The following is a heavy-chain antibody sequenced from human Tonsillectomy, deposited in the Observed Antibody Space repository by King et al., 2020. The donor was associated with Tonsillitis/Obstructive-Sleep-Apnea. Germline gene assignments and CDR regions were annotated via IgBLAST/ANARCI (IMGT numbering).Heavy chain of an antibody. V-gene: IGHV4-59*01. CDR2: LYYSGST. Sequence: VQLQESGPGLVKPSETLSLTCTVSGGSISSYYWSWIRQPPGKGLEWIGYLYYSGSTNYNPSLNSRVTISVDTSKNQFSLKLSYVTAADTAVYYCARDMVLEAGGDAFDIWGQGTMVTVSS. CDR1: GGSISSYY. D-gene: IGHD2-8*01. J-gene: IGHJ3*02. CDR3: ARDMVLEAGGDAFDI.